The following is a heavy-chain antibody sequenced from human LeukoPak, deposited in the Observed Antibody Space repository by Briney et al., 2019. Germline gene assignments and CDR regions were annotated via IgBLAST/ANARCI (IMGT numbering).Heavy chain of an antibody. D-gene: IGHD5-18*01. CDR2: VYYSGTT. J-gene: IGHJ4*02. Sequence: SETLSLTCAVSGASISSSGYSWWWVRQPPGKGLEWIGYVYYSGTTYYNPSLNSRLTISADTSKNQFFLKLSSVTAADTAVYYCGRGVTRGYIYGDWGQGTLVTVSS. V-gene: IGHV4-30-4*07. CDR1: GASISSSGYS. CDR3: GRGVTRGYIYGD.